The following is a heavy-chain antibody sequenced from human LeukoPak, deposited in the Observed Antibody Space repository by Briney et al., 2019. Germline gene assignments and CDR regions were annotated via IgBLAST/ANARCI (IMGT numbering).Heavy chain of an antibody. CDR3: ARDLLGPSVVEEDY. J-gene: IGHJ4*02. Sequence: GGSLRLSCAASGFTFSSYSMNWVRQAPGKGLEWVSSISSSSSYIYYADSVKGRFTISRDSAKNSLYLQMNSLRAEDTAVYYCARDLLGPSVVEEDYWGQGTLVTVPS. D-gene: IGHD2-15*01. CDR2: ISSSSSYI. CDR1: GFTFSSYS. V-gene: IGHV3-21*01.